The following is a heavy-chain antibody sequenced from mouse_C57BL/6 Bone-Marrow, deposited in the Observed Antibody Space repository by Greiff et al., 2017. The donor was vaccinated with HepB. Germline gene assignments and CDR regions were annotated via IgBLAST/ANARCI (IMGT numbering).Heavy chain of an antibody. D-gene: IGHD1-1*01. CDR1: GFTFSSYA. CDR3: ARAITPLMDY. V-gene: IGHV5-4*01. Sequence: EVQLVESGGGLVKPGGSLKLSCAASGFTFSSYAMSWVRQTPEKRLEWVATISDGGSYTYYPDNVKGRFTISRDNAKNNLYLQMSHLKSEDTAMYYCARAITPLMDYWGQGTSVTVSS. J-gene: IGHJ4*01. CDR2: ISDGGSYT.